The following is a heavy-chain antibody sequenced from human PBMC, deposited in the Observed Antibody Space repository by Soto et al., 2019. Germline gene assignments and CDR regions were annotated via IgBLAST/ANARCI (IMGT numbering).Heavy chain of an antibody. J-gene: IGHJ5*02. CDR3: ARVAVAARPRWYNWFDP. Sequence: QEQLVQSGAEVKKPGASVKVSCKTSGYTFTDYDINWVRQATGQWLEWIGWMNPNSGETGYAQKFQGRVTMNRSASLCTAYLELSSLRSEDTAVYYCARVAVAARPRWYNWFDPWGQGTLVTVSS. CDR2: MNPNSGET. V-gene: IGHV1-8*01. D-gene: IGHD2-15*01. CDR1: GYTFTDYD.